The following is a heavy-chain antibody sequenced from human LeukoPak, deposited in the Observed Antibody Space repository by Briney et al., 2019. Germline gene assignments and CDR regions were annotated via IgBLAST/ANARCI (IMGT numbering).Heavy chain of an antibody. Sequence: PGGSLRLSCAASGFTVSSNYMSWVRQAPGKGLEWVSVIYSGGSTYYAGSVKGRFTISRDNFKNTLYLQMNGLRAEDTAVYYCARDVPKVVVAATRPYWGQGTLVTVSS. D-gene: IGHD2-15*01. CDR2: IYSGGST. V-gene: IGHV3-53*01. J-gene: IGHJ4*02. CDR1: GFTVSSNY. CDR3: ARDVPKVVVAATRPY.